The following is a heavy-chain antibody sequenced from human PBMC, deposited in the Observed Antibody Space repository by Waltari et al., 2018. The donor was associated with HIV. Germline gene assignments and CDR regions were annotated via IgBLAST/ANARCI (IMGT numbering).Heavy chain of an antibody. CDR2: MNPNRGNT. CDR3: ARSYDYGGNPIYYGMDV. CDR1: GYTFTSYD. D-gene: IGHD4-17*01. V-gene: IGHV1-8*01. J-gene: IGHJ6*02. Sequence: QVQLVQSGAEVKKPGASVKVSCKASGYTFTSYDINWVRQATGQGLEWMGWMNPNRGNTGYAQKCQGRVTMTRNTSIRTAYMELSSLRSEDTAVYYCARSYDYGGNPIYYGMDVWGQGTTVTVSS.